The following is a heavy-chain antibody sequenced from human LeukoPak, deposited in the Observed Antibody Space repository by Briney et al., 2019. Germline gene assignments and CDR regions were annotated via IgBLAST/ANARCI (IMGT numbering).Heavy chain of an antibody. J-gene: IGHJ4*02. Sequence: SETLSLTCAVYGGSFSGYYRSWIRQPPGKGLEWIGEINHSGSTNYNPSLKSRVTISVDTSKNQFSLKLSSVTAADTAVYYCARLGYSYGTDYWGQGTLVTVSS. D-gene: IGHD5-18*01. V-gene: IGHV4-34*01. CDR3: ARLGYSYGTDY. CDR1: GGSFSGYY. CDR2: INHSGST.